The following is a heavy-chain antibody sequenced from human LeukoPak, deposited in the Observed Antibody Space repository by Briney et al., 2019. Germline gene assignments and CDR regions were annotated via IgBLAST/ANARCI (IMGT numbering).Heavy chain of an antibody. D-gene: IGHD3-16*01. J-gene: IGHJ4*02. CDR1: GFTFSSYN. V-gene: IGHV3-21*01. Sequence: GGSLRLSCAASGFTFSSYNMNWVRQAPGKGLEWVAYISIGTSFIYYADSVKGRFTISRDNAKNSLYLQVNSLRAEDTAVYFCARDGQGGSPYALDYWGQGTQVTVSS. CDR2: ISIGTSFI. CDR3: ARDGQGGSPYALDY.